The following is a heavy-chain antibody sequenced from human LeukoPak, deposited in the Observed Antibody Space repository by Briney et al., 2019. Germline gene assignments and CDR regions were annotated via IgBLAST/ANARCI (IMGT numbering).Heavy chain of an antibody. D-gene: IGHD1-26*01. CDR1: GYSISSGYY. Sequence: SETLSLTCTVSGYSISSGYYWGWIRQPPGKGLEWIGSIYHSGSTNYNPSLKSRVTISVDPSKNQFSLKLSSVTAADTAVYYCARGVGAFDYWGQGTLVTVSS. V-gene: IGHV4-38-2*02. CDR3: ARGVGAFDY. CDR2: IYHSGST. J-gene: IGHJ4*02.